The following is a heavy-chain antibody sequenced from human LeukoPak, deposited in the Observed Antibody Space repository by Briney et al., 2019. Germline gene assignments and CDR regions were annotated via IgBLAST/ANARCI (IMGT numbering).Heavy chain of an antibody. D-gene: IGHD6-19*01. Sequence: SQTLSLTCAISVDSVSSNSAAWNWIRQSPSRSLEWLGRTYYRSKGSNNYAVSVKGRIAINPDTSKHQFSLQLNSVTSEDTAVYYCARGPRPSRGIRIAVAGTGAFDYWGQGTLVTVSS. CDR2: TYYRSKGSN. CDR3: ARGPRPSRGIRIAVAGTGAFDY. V-gene: IGHV6-1*01. J-gene: IGHJ4*02. CDR1: VDSVSSNSAA.